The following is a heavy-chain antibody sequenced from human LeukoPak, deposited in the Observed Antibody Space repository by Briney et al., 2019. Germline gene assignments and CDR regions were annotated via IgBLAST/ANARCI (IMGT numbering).Heavy chain of an antibody. V-gene: IGHV3-23*01. D-gene: IGHD5-18*01. CDR2: ISDSGTYT. CDR1: GFAFISYG. Sequence: GGSLRLSCAASGFAFISYGMSWVRQAPGKGLEWVSGISDSGTYTYYADSVKGRFTISRDNSKNTLYLQMNSLRAEDTAVYYCARVGYSYGHNDYWGQGTLVTVSS. CDR3: ARVGYSYGHNDY. J-gene: IGHJ4*02.